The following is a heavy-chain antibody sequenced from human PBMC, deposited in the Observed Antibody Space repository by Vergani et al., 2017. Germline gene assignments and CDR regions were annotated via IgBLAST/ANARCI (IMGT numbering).Heavy chain of an antibody. CDR3: ARSVGYCSSTSCYIIPYYYYYMDV. Sequence: QVQLVESGGGLVKPGGSLRLSCAASGFTFSDYYMSWIRQAPGKGLEWVSYISSSGSTIYYADSVKGRFTISRDNAKNSLYLQMNSLRAEDTAVYYCARSVGYCSSTSCYIIPYYYYYMDVWGKGTTVTVSS. CDR2: ISSSGSTI. D-gene: IGHD2-2*02. CDR1: GFTFSDYY. V-gene: IGHV3-11*01. J-gene: IGHJ6*03.